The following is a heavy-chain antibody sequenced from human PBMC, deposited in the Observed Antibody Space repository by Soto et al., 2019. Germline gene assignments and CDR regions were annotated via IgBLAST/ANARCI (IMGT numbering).Heavy chain of an antibody. CDR3: AKYYDFWITDV. J-gene: IGHJ6*02. D-gene: IGHD3-3*01. Sequence: GGSLRLSCAASGFTFSSYAMSWVRQAPGKGLEWVSAITGSGGGTYYADSVKGRFSISRDNSKNTLYLQMNSLRAEDTAVYYCAKYYDFWITDVWGHGTTVTVSS. CDR1: GFTFSSYA. CDR2: ITGSGGGT. V-gene: IGHV3-23*01.